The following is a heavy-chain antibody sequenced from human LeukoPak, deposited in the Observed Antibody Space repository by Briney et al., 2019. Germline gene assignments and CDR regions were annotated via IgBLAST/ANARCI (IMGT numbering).Heavy chain of an antibody. CDR1: GGSISSYY. Sequence: PSETLSLTCTVSGGSISSYYWSWIRQPPGKGLEWIGYIYYSGSTNYNPSLKSRVTISVDTSKNQFSLKLSSVTAADTAVYYCARGTDITIFGVARGDYFDYWGQGTLVTVSS. V-gene: IGHV4-59*08. CDR3: ARGTDITIFGVARGDYFDY. CDR2: IYYSGST. D-gene: IGHD3-3*01. J-gene: IGHJ4*02.